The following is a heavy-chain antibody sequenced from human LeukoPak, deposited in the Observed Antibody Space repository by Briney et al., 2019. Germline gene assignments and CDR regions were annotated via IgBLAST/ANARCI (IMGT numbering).Heavy chain of an antibody. J-gene: IGHJ4*02. Sequence: PSETLSLTCAVYGGSFSGYYWSWIRQPPGRGLEWVGQINHSGSTNYNPSLKSRVTLSVDTSKNQFSLKLTSVTAADTAVYYCAREAVRATYFDYWGQGTLVTVSS. D-gene: IGHD6-19*01. CDR2: INHSGST. V-gene: IGHV4-34*01. CDR1: GGSFSGYY. CDR3: AREAVRATYFDY.